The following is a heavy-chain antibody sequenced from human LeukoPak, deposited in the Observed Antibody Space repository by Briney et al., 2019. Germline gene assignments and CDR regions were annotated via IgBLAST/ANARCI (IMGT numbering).Heavy chain of an antibody. Sequence: GGSLRLSCAASGITFSSYAMHWVRQAPGKGLEWVAVISYDGSNKYYADSVKGRFTISRDNSKNTLYLQMNSLRAEDTAVYYCAKGEGYFDYWGQGTLVTVSS. CDR2: ISYDGSNK. J-gene: IGHJ4*02. CDR1: GITFSSYA. V-gene: IGHV3-30*04. CDR3: AKGEGYFDY.